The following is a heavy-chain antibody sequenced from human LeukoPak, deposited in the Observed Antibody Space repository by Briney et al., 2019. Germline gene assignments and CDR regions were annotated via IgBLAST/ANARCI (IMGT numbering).Heavy chain of an antibody. D-gene: IGHD3-10*01. V-gene: IGHV4-59*01. Sequence: SETLSLTCTVSGGSISSYYWSWIRQPPGKGLEWIGYIYYSGSTNYNPSLKSRVTISVDTSKNQFSLKLSSVTAADTAVYYCARERLEYYGGLGSYYFDYWGQGTLVTVSS. J-gene: IGHJ4*02. CDR3: ARERLEYYGGLGSYYFDY. CDR1: GGSISSYY. CDR2: IYYSGST.